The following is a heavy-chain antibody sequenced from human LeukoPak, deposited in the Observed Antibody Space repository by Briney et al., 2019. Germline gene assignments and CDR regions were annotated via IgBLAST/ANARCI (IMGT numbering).Heavy chain of an antibody. Sequence: GESLKISCKTSGEMLTSDWIAWVRLMPGKGLEWMGIVYPGDSDTRYNPSFQGQVTLSFDKSKKTAYLQWNSLMASNTALYYCARHTLTRKVGWFDPWGQGTLVTVSS. CDR3: ARHTLTRKVGWFDP. J-gene: IGHJ5*02. D-gene: IGHD2-21*02. CDR2: VYPGDSDT. CDR1: GEMLTSDW. V-gene: IGHV5-51*01.